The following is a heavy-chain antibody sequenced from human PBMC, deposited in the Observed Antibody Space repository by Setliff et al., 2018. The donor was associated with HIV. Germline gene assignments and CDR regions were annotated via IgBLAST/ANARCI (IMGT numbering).Heavy chain of an antibody. J-gene: IGHJ3*01. CDR2: IHPNTGST. Sequence: RASVKVSCKTSGYTFTAYYIYWVRQAPGHGLELMGRIHPNTGSTNYLQEFQGRVTITRDTSMSTVYMALTGLTSDDTAVYYCAKQGYSDSLYAFDVWGQGTMVTGSS. CDR1: GYTFTAYY. CDR3: AKQGYSDSLYAFDV. D-gene: IGHD1-26*01. V-gene: IGHV1-2*06.